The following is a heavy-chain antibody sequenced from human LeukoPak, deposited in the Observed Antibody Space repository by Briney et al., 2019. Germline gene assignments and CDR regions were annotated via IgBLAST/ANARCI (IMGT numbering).Heavy chain of an antibody. CDR2: IRFDGSNT. Sequence: GGSLRLSCAASGFTFSRYEMNWVRQAPGTGREWGGFIRFDGSNTYYTDSVKGRFTISRDNSKNTLFLQMTSLRAEDTAVYYCAQAPTVMVLGYWGQGTLVTVSS. CDR1: GFTFSRYE. V-gene: IGHV3-30*02. CDR3: AQAPTVMVLGY. J-gene: IGHJ4*02. D-gene: IGHD5-18*01.